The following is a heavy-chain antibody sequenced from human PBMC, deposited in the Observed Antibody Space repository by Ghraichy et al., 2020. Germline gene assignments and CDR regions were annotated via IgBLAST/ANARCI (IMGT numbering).Heavy chain of an antibody. CDR3: ARHVMEYYYDSSGYLDY. J-gene: IGHJ4*02. D-gene: IGHD3-22*01. CDR2: IYYSGST. Sequence: SETLSLTCTVSGGSISSYYWSWIRQPPGKGLEWIGYIYYSGSTNYNPSLKSRVTISVDTSKNQFSLKLSSVTAADTAVYYCARHVMEYYYDSSGYLDYWGQGTLVTVSS. V-gene: IGHV4-59*08. CDR1: GGSISSYY.